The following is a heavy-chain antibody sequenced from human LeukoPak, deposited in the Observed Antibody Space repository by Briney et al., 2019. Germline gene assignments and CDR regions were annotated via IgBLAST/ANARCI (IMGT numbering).Heavy chain of an antibody. CDR1: GDSFTNNNYY. J-gene: IGHJ6*03. CDR2: IFYSGST. D-gene: IGHD3-22*01. Sequence: SETLSLTCTVSGDSFTNNNYYWGWIRQPPGKGLEWIGSIFYSGSTYYNPSLKSRVTISVDTSKNQFSLKLSSVTAADTAVYYCTRGSIAYYYMDVWGKGTTVTISS. CDR3: TRGSIAYYYMDV. V-gene: IGHV4-39*07.